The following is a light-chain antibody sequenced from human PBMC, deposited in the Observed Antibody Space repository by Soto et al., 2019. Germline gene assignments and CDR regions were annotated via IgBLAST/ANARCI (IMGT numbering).Light chain of an antibody. J-gene: IGKJ5*01. Sequence: EIVLTQSPGTLSLSPGERATLSCRASQSVSSYLGWYQQKPGQAPRLLIYDVSNRATGIPARFSGSGSGTDFTLTISRLEPEDFAVYYCQHRSNWPITFGQGTRLEIK. CDR1: QSVSSY. CDR3: QHRSNWPIT. V-gene: IGKV3-11*01. CDR2: DVS.